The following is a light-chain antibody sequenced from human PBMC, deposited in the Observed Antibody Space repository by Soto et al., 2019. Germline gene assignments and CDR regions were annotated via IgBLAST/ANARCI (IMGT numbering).Light chain of an antibody. CDR1: SGHSSYA. V-gene: IGLV4-69*01. J-gene: IGLJ2*01. Sequence: QPVLTQSPSASASLGASGKLTCTLSSGHSSYAIAWPQQPPEKGPRYLMKLNSDGSHSKGDGIPDRFSGSSSGAERYLTIASIQAESESDAYCQTGGTGIQVFGGGTKLTVL. CDR3: QTGGTGIQV. CDR2: LNSDGSH.